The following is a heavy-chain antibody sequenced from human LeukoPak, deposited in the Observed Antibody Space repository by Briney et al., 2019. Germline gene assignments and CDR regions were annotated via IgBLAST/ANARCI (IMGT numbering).Heavy chain of an antibody. Sequence: QPGGSLRLSCAASGFTFSSYAMHWVRQAPGKGLEYVSAISSNGGSTYYANSVKGRFTISRDNSKNTLYLQMGSLRAEDMAVYYCARDSGEMATINLDYWGQGTLVTVSS. CDR2: ISSNGGST. CDR1: GFTFSSYA. V-gene: IGHV3-64*01. D-gene: IGHD5-24*01. CDR3: ARDSGEMATINLDY. J-gene: IGHJ4*02.